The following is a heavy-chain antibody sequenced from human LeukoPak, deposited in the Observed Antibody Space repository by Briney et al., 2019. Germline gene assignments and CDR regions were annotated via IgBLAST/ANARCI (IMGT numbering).Heavy chain of an antibody. CDR1: GFSFSTYW. D-gene: IGHD1-26*01. CDR3: TRIRRGSLTSVDY. CDR2: ISDDGRSK. J-gene: IGHJ4*02. V-gene: IGHV3-74*01. Sequence: PGGSLRLSCAASGFSFSTYWMNWVRQAPGKGLEWVSRISDDGRSKDYAESVKGLFTISRDNAKNTLCLQMNSLRVEDTGIYYCTRIRRGSLTSVDYWGQGTLVTVSS.